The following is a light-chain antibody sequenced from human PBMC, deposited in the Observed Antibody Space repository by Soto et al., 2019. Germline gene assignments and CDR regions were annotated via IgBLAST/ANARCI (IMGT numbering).Light chain of an antibody. Sequence: QSALTQPASVSGSPGQSITISCTGTSSDVGGYKYVSWYQQHPGNAPKLMIYEVSNRPSGVSIRFSGSKSGNTASLTISGLQGEDEADYYCSSYTSSSLEVFGTGTKLTVL. J-gene: IGLJ1*01. CDR2: EVS. CDR1: SSDVGGYKY. V-gene: IGLV2-14*01. CDR3: SSYTSSSLEV.